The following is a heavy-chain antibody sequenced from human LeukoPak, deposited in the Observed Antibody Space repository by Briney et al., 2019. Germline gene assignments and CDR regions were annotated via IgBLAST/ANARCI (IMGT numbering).Heavy chain of an antibody. J-gene: IGHJ4*02. D-gene: IGHD1/OR15-1a*01. CDR1: GFTFTNYV. CDR2: ISGSGGST. CDR3: ARGNWNKLEVFDY. V-gene: IGHV3-23*01. Sequence: GGSLRLSCAASGFTFTNYVMTWVRQAPGKGLEWVSAISGSGGSTYYADPVKGRFTVSRDNSKNTVYLQMNSLRAEDTAVYYCARGNWNKLEVFDYWGQGTLVTVSS.